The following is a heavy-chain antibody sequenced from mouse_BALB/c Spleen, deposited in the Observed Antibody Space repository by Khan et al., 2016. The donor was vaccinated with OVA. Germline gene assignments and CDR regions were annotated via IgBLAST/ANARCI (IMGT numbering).Heavy chain of an antibody. CDR3: ARSLVDYHAMDY. Sequence: EVELVESGGGLVKPGGSLKLSCSASGFTFSSYGMSWVRQNPEKRLEWVATISSGGHYTFYPDRVTGRFTISSDNAMNTLYLQMSSLRSEDTAMYYCARSLVDYHAMDYWGQGTSVTVSS. J-gene: IGHJ4*01. CDR1: GFTFSSYG. CDR2: ISSGGHYT. D-gene: IGHD2-2*01. V-gene: IGHV5-9-3*01.